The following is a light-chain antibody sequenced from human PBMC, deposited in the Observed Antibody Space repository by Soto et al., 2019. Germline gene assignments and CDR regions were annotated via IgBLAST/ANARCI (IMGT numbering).Light chain of an antibody. CDR2: GAS. J-gene: IGKJ5*01. CDR1: RSVSSR. Sequence: ELVLIHSPATLSVSPGEGATLSSRASRSVSSRYLAWYQPKPGHAPRLLSYGASTRATGIPARFSGSGSWTEFTLTISSLQSEDLAVYYCQQYNNWPPITFGPGTRLEIK. V-gene: IGKV3-15*01. CDR3: QQYNNWPPIT.